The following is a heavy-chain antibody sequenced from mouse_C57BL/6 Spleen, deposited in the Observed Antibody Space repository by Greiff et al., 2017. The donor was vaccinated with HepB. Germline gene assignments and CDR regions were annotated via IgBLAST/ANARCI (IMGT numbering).Heavy chain of an antibody. J-gene: IGHJ1*03. V-gene: IGHV5-9*01. CDR2: ISGGGGNT. Sequence: EVQRVESGGGLVKPGGSLKLSCAASGFTFSSYTMSWVRQTPEKRLEWVATISGGGGNTYYPDSVKGRFTISRDNAKNTLYLQMSSLRSEDTALYYCARDYGSRRWYFDVWGTGTTVTVSS. CDR3: ARDYGSRRWYFDV. D-gene: IGHD1-1*01. CDR1: GFTFSSYT.